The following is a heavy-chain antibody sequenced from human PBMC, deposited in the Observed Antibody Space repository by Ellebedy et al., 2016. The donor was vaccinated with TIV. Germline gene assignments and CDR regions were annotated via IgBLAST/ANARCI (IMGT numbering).Heavy chain of an antibody. CDR3: ARDVNMANLHYQNGFDP. CDR1: GYTFTDFY. Sequence: AASVKVSCMASGYTFTDFYLHWVRQAPGQGLAWVGWINPDTGDNSYAQEFQGRVTMTRDTSITTAYMELSGLTSDDRAIYYCARDVNMANLHYQNGFDPWGQGTLVTVSS. D-gene: IGHD3-10*01. CDR2: INPDTGDN. V-gene: IGHV1-2*02. J-gene: IGHJ5*02.